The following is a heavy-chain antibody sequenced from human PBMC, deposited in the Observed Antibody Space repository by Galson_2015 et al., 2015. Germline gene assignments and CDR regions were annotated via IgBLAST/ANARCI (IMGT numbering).Heavy chain of an antibody. D-gene: IGHD3-3*01. CDR3: ARVLNFDFWSAYHY. Sequence: SLRLSCAASGFTFSSCVMHWVRQAPGKGLEWVAVISYDGSNKYYADSVKGRFTISRDNSKNTLYLEMNSLRAEDTAVYYCARVLNFDFWSAYHYWGQGALVTVSS. V-gene: IGHV3-30*01. CDR2: ISYDGSNK. J-gene: IGHJ4*02. CDR1: GFTFSSCV.